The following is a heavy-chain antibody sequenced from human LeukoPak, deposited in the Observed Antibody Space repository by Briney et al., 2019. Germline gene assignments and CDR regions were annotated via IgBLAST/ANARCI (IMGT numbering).Heavy chain of an antibody. CDR1: GGSSSGYY. V-gene: IGHV4-34*01. D-gene: IGHD7-27*01. Sequence: SETLSLTCAVYGGSSSGYYWSWIRQPPGKGLEWIGEINHSGSTNYNPSLKSRVTISVDTSKNQFSLKLSSVTAADTAVYYCARVWGSSDYWGQGTLVTVSS. CDR3: ARVWGSSDY. CDR2: INHSGST. J-gene: IGHJ4*02.